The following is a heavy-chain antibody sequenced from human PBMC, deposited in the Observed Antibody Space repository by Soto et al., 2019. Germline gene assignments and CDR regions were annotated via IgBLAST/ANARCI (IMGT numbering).Heavy chain of an antibody. Sequence: SETLSLTCTVSGDSISSTYWSWVRQPAGRGLEWIGRIYSSGSNNYNPSLESRVTMSVDTSKNQFSLTLRSVTAADTAVYFCARGYESGYTFGHDRWGQGTLVTV. J-gene: IGHJ5*02. CDR1: GDSISSTY. V-gene: IGHV4-4*07. CDR2: IYSSGSN. D-gene: IGHD3-3*01. CDR3: ARGYESGYTFGHDR.